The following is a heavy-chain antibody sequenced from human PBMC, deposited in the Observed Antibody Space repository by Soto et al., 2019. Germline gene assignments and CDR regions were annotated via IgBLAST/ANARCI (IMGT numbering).Heavy chain of an antibody. Sequence: ASLEVSCKACRFAFHSYGISCVRQETGQGLEWMGWISAYNGNTNYAQKLQGRVTMTTDTSTSTAYMELRSLRSDDTAVYYCARDLSSSWYGHYYYGMDVWGQGNTVTVS. V-gene: IGHV1-18*04. D-gene: IGHD6-13*01. J-gene: IGHJ6*02. CDR3: ARDLSSSWYGHYYYGMDV. CDR1: RFAFHSYG. CDR2: ISAYNGNT.